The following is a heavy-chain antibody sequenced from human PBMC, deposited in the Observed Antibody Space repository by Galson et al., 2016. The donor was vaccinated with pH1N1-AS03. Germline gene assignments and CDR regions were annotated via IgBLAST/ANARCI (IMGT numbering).Heavy chain of an antibody. CDR2: IHPIFGTP. Sequence: SVKVSCKASGGTFSNYAISWMRQAPGQGLEWMGGIHPIFGTPSHAQKFRGRLTVTADASTSAAYMELSSLTSEDTAIYYCVRDRHYDSSGRYFYESEHWGQGTQVIVSS. J-gene: IGHJ4*02. D-gene: IGHD3-22*01. CDR1: GGTFSNYA. CDR3: VRDRHYDSSGRYFYESEH. V-gene: IGHV1-69*13.